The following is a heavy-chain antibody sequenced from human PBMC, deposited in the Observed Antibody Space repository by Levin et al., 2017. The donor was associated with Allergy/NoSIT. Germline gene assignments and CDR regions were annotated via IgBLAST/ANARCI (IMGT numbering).Heavy chain of an antibody. CDR2: IRNKEYGEKT. J-gene: IGHJ1*01. CDR3: TRGYNGYYAAYFYY. V-gene: IGHV3-49*04. Sequence: GGSLRLSCTVSGFKFGDYAMSWVRQAPGKGLEWVGFIRNKEYGEKTEYAASVKGRFTVSRDDSKSIAYLQMNSLTTEDTAVYYCTRGYNGYYAAYFYYWGQGTLVTVSS. CDR1: GFKFGDYA. D-gene: IGHD1-26*01.